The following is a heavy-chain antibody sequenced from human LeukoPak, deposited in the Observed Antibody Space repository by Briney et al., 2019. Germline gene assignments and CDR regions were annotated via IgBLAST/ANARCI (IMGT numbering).Heavy chain of an antibody. CDR3: ARGSRERFLEPNDY. CDR2: IIPIFGTA. V-gene: IGHV1-69*13. CDR1: GGTFSSYA. Sequence: ASVNVSCKASGGTFSSYAISWVRQAPGQGLEWMGGIIPIFGTANYAQKFQGRVTITADESTSTAYMELSSLRSEDTAVYYCARGSRERFLEPNDYWGQGTLVTVSS. D-gene: IGHD3-3*01. J-gene: IGHJ4*02.